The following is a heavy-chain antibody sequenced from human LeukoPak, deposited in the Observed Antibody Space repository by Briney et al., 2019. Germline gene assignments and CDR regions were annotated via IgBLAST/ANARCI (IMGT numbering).Heavy chain of an antibody. D-gene: IGHD4-17*01. Sequence: GGSLRLSCAASGFTFSSYAMHWVRQAPGKGLEWVAVISYDGSNKYYADSVKGRFTISRDNSKNTLYLQMNSLRAEDTAVYYCARDIPLPYGDYEDFDYWGQGTLVTVSS. CDR2: ISYDGSNK. CDR3: ARDIPLPYGDYEDFDY. V-gene: IGHV3-30-3*01. J-gene: IGHJ4*02. CDR1: GFTFSSYA.